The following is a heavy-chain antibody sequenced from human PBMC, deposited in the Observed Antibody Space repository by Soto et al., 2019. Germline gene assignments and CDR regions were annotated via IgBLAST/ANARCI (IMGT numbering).Heavy chain of an antibody. V-gene: IGHV1-69*12. CDR2: IIPIFDTA. CDR3: ARHDCIRTSCYYYYYYSMDV. J-gene: IGHJ6*02. D-gene: IGHD2-2*01. Sequence: QVQLVQSGAEVKKPGSSVKVSCKTSGGTFSSYAISWVRQAPGQGLEWMGGIIPIFDTANYAQKFQGRVTITADESTSTAYLELSSLRSEDTALYYCARHDCIRTSCYYYYYYSMDVWGQGTTVTVSS. CDR1: GGTFSSYA.